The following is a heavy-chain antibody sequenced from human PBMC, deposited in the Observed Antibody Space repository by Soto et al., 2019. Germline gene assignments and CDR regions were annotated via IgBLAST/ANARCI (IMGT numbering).Heavy chain of an antibody. D-gene: IGHD4-17*01. CDR1: GFTFSSYD. Sequence: GGSLRLSCAASGFTFSSYDMSWVRQAPGKGLEYVSSISVTGSGTYYADSVKGRFTISRDNSKNTLYLQMNSLRVEDTAVYYCARTTTTKSRDYWSQGTLVTVSS. CDR3: ARTTTTKSRDY. V-gene: IGHV3-23*01. CDR2: ISVTGSGT. J-gene: IGHJ4*02.